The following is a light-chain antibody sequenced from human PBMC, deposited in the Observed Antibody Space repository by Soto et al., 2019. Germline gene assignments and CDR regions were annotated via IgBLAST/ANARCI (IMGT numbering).Light chain of an antibody. CDR1: QSVSNNY. V-gene: IGKV3-20*01. CDR3: QQYGGSPRP. J-gene: IGKJ1*01. Sequence: EIVLTQSPGTLSLSPGERATLSCRASQSVSNNYLAWYQQKPGQAPRLLIYGASSRATGIPDRFSGSGSGTEFTLTISRLEPEDFAVVYCQQYGGSPRPFGQGTRVEIK. CDR2: GAS.